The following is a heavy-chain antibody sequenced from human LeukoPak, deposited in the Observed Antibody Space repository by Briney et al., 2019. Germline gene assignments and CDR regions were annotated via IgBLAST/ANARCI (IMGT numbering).Heavy chain of an antibody. CDR3: VASYGGYVLDY. J-gene: IGHJ4*02. Sequence: ASETLSLTCSVSGGSIGSYHWNWIRQPSGKGLEWIGIVFSNGGTKHNPSLKSRVAISVDTSKNQFALKLSSVTAADTAVYYCVASYGGYVLDYWGQGALVIVSS. CDR1: GGSIGSYH. D-gene: IGHD5-12*01. CDR2: VFSNGGT. V-gene: IGHV4-4*08.